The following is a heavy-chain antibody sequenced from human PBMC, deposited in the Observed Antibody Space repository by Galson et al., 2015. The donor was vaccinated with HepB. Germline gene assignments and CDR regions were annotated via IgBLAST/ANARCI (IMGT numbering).Heavy chain of an antibody. CDR2: IRSKAYGGTT. D-gene: IGHD3-10*01. CDR1: GFTFGDYA. V-gene: IGHV3-49*03. CDR3: TRARGKGFGELFVY. J-gene: IGHJ4*02. Sequence: SLRLSCAASGFTFGDYAMSWFRQAPGKGLEWVGFIRSKAYGGTTEYAASVKGRFTISRDDSKSIAYLQMNSLKTEDTAVYYCTRARGKGFGELFVYWGQGTLVTVSS.